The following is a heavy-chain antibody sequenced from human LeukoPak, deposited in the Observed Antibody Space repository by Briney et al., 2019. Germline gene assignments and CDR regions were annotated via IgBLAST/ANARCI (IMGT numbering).Heavy chain of an antibody. J-gene: IGHJ4*02. CDR1: GFTVSSNY. Sequence: PGGSLRLSCAASGFTVSSNYMSWVRQAPGKGLEWVSVIYSGGSTYYADSVKGRFTISRDNSKNTLYLQMNSLRAEDTAVYYCARTGSSGYYYYFDYWGQGTLVTVSS. CDR3: ARTGSSGYYYYFDY. D-gene: IGHD3-22*01. V-gene: IGHV3-66*01. CDR2: IYSGGST.